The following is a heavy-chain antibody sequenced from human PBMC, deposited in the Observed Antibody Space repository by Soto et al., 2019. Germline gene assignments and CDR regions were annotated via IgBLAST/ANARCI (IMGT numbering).Heavy chain of an antibody. CDR1: GFTFSAYW. J-gene: IGHJ4*02. D-gene: IGHD2-2*01. CDR3: ARSRTGQLLYPHYFDY. V-gene: IGHV3-7*01. CDR2: IKQDGSER. Sequence: GGSLRLSCAASGFTFSAYWMTWVRQAPGKGLEWVAKIKQDGSERYYVDSGKGRFTISRDNAKNSLFLQMNSLRAEDTAVYYCARSRTGQLLYPHYFDYWGQGTLVTVSS.